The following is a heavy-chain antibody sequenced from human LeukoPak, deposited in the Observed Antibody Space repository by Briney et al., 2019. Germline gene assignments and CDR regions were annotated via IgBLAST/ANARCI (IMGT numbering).Heavy chain of an antibody. D-gene: IGHD3-22*01. CDR2: INLYSGGA. V-gene: IGHV1-2*04. CDR1: GYTFTDYY. J-gene: IGHJ4*02. CDR3: TRSAYYYDSSGYWTPLDY. Sequence: ASVKVSCKASGYTFTDYYMHWVRQAPGQGLEWMGCINLYSGGAHYAQKFQDWLSMTRDTSINTAYMELSSLRSDDTAVYYCTRSAYYYDSSGYWTPLDYWGQGTLVTVSS.